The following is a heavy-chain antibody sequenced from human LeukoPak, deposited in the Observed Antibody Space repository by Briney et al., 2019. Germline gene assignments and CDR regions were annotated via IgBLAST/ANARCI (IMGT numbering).Heavy chain of an antibody. CDR2: INPSGGST. D-gene: IGHD3-10*01. CDR1: GYTFTSYY. Sequence: GASVKVSCKASGYTFTSYYMHWVRQAPGQGLEWMGIINPSGGSTSYAQKFQGRVTMTRDTSTSTVYMELSSLRSEDTAVYYCASLWFGDPTDYYYGMDVWGQGTTVTVSS. V-gene: IGHV1-46*03. J-gene: IGHJ6*02. CDR3: ASLWFGDPTDYYYGMDV.